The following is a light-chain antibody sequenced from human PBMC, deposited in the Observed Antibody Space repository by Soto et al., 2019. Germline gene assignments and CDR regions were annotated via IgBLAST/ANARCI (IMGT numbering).Light chain of an antibody. CDR1: SRDVGGYNY. J-gene: IGLJ1*01. Sequence: QSALTPPPSESGSPGQPVTVSCTGTSRDVGGYNYVSWYQQHPGKALKLMIYEVSKRPSGVPHRFSGSKSGNTASLPVSVLQAEDEADYYCSSYAASNNFVFGTGTKVTVL. CDR2: EVS. CDR3: SSYAASNNFV. V-gene: IGLV2-8*01.